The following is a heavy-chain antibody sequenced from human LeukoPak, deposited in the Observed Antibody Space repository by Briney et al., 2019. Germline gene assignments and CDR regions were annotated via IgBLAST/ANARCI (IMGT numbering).Heavy chain of an antibody. Sequence: GAPVKASCTTSGYTFSDYYTHWVRQAPGQGLEWMGWINPNSAATNYARRFQGGVTMTRDTSISTAYMELSRLTSDDTAVYYCARIRGGNNYHFDFWGHGKPGSVSS. CDR3: ARIRGGNNYHFDF. CDR2: INPNSAAT. V-gene: IGHV1-2*02. J-gene: IGHJ4*03. CDR1: GYTFSDYY. D-gene: IGHD1-26*01.